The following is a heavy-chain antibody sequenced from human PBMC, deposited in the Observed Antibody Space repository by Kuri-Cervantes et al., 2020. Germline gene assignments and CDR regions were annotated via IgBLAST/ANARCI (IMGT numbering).Heavy chain of an antibody. J-gene: IGHJ4*02. V-gene: IGHV3-23*01. D-gene: IGHD6-25*01. CDR2: ISGSGGST. CDR1: GFTFSNYA. Sequence: GGSLRLSCAASGFTFSNYAMSWVRQAPGKGLEWVSAISGSGGSTYYADSVKGRFTISRDNSKNTLYLQMNSLRAEDTALYYCAKDSSPLIAAALDYWGQGTLVTVSS. CDR3: AKDSSPLIAAALDY.